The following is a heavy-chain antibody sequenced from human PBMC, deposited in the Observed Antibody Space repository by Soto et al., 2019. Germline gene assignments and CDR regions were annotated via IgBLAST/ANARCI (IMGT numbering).Heavy chain of an antibody. Sequence: SVKVSCKASRGTFSSHSLSWVRQAPGQGLEWMGGIVPIYGTTIYAQQLQGRVTLTADESTSTSYMEMTSLRSQDTAVYYCAKSKLGSGSQGDVWGQGTTVTVSS. CDR3: AKSKLGSGSQGDV. CDR2: IVPIYGTT. V-gene: IGHV1-69*13. CDR1: RGTFSSHS. J-gene: IGHJ6*02. D-gene: IGHD6-19*01.